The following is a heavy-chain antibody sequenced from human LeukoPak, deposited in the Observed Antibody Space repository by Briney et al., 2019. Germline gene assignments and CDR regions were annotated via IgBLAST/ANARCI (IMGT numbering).Heavy chain of an antibody. CDR3: ARAYSPPWITTSYAFDV. CDR2: ITSSSSYI. V-gene: IGHV3-21*01. CDR1: GFTFTHYS. J-gene: IGHJ3*01. Sequence: GGSLTLSCAASGFTFTHYSLNWVRQAPGKGLEWVSSITSSSSYIFYADSVKGRFTISRDNTKNSLYLQMNSLRVDDTAIYFCARAYSPPWITTSYAFDVWGQGTMVTVSS. D-gene: IGHD5-12*01.